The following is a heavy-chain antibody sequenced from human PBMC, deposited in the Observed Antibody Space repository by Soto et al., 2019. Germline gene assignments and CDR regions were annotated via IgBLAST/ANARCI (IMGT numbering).Heavy chain of an antibody. V-gene: IGHV3-7*01. CDR1: GFTFSSYW. Sequence: LRLSCAASGFTFSSYWMSWVRRAPGKGLEWVANIKQDGSEKYYVDSVKGRFTISRDNAKNSLYLQMNSLRAEDTAVYYCASYDFWSGDYYYYGMDVWGQGTTVTVSS. D-gene: IGHD3-3*01. CDR3: ASYDFWSGDYYYYGMDV. J-gene: IGHJ6*02. CDR2: IKQDGSEK.